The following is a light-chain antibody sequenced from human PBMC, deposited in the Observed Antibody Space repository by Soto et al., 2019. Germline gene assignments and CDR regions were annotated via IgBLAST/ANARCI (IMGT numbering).Light chain of an antibody. Sequence: EIVLTQSPATLSLSPGERATLSCRASQSVSNYLAWYQQKPGQAPRLLIYDASNRATGIPARFSGSGSGTDFTITISPLEPEDFAVYYCQQHINRLSFGGGTKVEIK. CDR2: DAS. J-gene: IGKJ4*01. CDR3: QQHINRLS. V-gene: IGKV3-11*01. CDR1: QSVSNY.